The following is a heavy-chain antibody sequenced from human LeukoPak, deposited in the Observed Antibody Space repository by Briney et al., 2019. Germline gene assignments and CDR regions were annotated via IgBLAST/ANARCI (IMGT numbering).Heavy chain of an antibody. V-gene: IGHV3-30-3*01. CDR2: ISYDGSNK. Sequence: QPGRSLRLSCAASGFTFSSYAMHWVRQAPGKGLEWVAVISYDGSNKYYADSVKGRFTISRDNSKNTLYLQMNSLRAEDTAVYYCAGEDIVVVPAAQYYYYYGMDVWGQGTTVTVSS. J-gene: IGHJ6*02. D-gene: IGHD2-2*01. CDR3: AGEDIVVVPAAQYYYYYGMDV. CDR1: GFTFSSYA.